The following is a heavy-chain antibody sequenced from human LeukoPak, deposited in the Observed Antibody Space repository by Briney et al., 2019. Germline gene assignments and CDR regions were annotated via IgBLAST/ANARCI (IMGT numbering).Heavy chain of an antibody. CDR2: ISWDSGSI. V-gene: IGHV3-9*01. CDR3: AKLDDYDSSDFDY. D-gene: IGHD3-22*01. J-gene: IGHJ4*02. CDR1: GFTFDDYA. Sequence: PGGSLRLSCAASGFTFDDYAMHWVRQAPGKGLEWVSGISWDSGSIGYADSVKGRFTISRDNAKNSLYLQMNSLRAEDTALYYCAKLDDYDSSDFDYWGQGTLVTVSS.